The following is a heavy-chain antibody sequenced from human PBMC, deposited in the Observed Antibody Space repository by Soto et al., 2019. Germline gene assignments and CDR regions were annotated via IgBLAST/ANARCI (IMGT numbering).Heavy chain of an antibody. J-gene: IGHJ3*02. CDR1: GYTFTSYD. D-gene: IGHD1-1*01. CDR3: ARGLRQIPTTEDDDAFDI. Sequence: GASVKVSCKASGYTFTSYDINWVRQATGQGLEWMGWMNPNSGNTGYAQKFQGRVTMTRNTSISTAYMELSSLRSEDTAVYYCARGLRQIPTTEDDDAFDIWGQGTMVTVSS. CDR2: MNPNSGNT. V-gene: IGHV1-8*01.